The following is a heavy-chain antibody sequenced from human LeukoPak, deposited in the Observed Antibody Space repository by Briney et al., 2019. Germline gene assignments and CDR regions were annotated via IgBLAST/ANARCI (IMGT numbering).Heavy chain of an antibody. CDR3: ARTPGERYCSGGSCYFHYYYTDV. V-gene: IGHV3-21*01. D-gene: IGHD2-15*01. Sequence: GGSLRLSCAASGFTFRIYGMSWVRQAPGKGLEWVSSISSSSDYIYYADSVKGRFSITRDNARNSLYLQMNSLRAEDTAVYYCARTPGERYCSGGSCYFHYYYTDVWGKGTTVTVSS. CDR2: ISSSSDYI. CDR1: GFTFRIYG. J-gene: IGHJ6*03.